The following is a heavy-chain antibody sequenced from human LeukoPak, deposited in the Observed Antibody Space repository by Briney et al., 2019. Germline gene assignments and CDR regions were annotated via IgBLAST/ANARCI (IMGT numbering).Heavy chain of an antibody. Sequence: ASVKVSCKASDYTFTSYGISWVRQAPGQGLEWMGWISAYNGNTNYAQKLQGRVTMTTDTSTSTAYMELRSLRSDDTAVYYCARVNYDFWSGVFDPWGQGTLVTVSS. V-gene: IGHV1-18*01. J-gene: IGHJ5*02. CDR2: ISAYNGNT. CDR3: ARVNYDFWSGVFDP. CDR1: DYTFTSYG. D-gene: IGHD3-3*01.